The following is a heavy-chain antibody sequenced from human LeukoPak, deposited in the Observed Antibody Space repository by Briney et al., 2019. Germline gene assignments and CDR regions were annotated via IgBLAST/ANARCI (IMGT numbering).Heavy chain of an antibody. CDR2: IYYSGST. Sequence: SETLYLTCTVSGVSISSYYWSWIRQPPGMGLEWIGYIYYSGSTNYNPSLKSRVTISVDTSKNQFSLKLSSVTAADTAVYYCARDRREAPERPNWFDPWGQGTLVTVSS. CDR3: ARDRREAPERPNWFDP. V-gene: IGHV4-59*01. J-gene: IGHJ5*02. CDR1: GVSISSYY. D-gene: IGHD1-1*01.